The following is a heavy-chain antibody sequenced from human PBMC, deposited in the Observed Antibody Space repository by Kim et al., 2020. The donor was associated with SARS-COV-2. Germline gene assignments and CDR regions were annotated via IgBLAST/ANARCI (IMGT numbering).Heavy chain of an antibody. Sequence: GGSLRLSCAASGFTFGDYAMHWVRQAPGKGLEWVSGIRWNSGSIGYADSVKGRFTISRDNAKNSLYLQMNSLRAQDTALYYCVKDTCEDSSGWCHFDYWGQGTLVTVSS. CDR3: VKDTCEDSSGWCHFDY. CDR1: GFTFGDYA. J-gene: IGHJ4*02. D-gene: IGHD6-19*01. CDR2: IRWNSGSI. V-gene: IGHV3-9*01.